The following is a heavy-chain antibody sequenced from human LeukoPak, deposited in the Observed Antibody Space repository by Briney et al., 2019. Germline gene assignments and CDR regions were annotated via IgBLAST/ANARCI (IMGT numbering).Heavy chain of an antibody. CDR1: GFTFSSYE. D-gene: IGHD3-22*01. CDR2: ISSSGSTI. Sequence: GGSLRLSCAASGFTFSSYEMNWVRQAPGKGLEWVSYISSSGSTIYYADFVKGRFTISRDNSKNTLYLQMNSLRAGDTAVYYCAKGSKLVGITRDHYMAVWGKGTTVTISS. V-gene: IGHV3-48*03. CDR3: AKGSKLVGITRDHYMAV. J-gene: IGHJ6*03.